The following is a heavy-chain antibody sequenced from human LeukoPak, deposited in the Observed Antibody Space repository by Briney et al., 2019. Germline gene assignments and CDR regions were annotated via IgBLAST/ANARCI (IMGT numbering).Heavy chain of an antibody. CDR2: ISSSSSYI. CDR3: ARDENYVSAFDY. J-gene: IGHJ4*02. V-gene: IGHV3-21*01. CDR1: GFTFSSYS. Sequence: GGSLRLSCGASGFTFSSYSMNWVRQAPGKGLEWVSSISSSSSYIYYADSVKGRFTISRDNAKNSLYLQMNSLRAEDTAVYYCARDENYVSAFDYWGQGTLVTVSS. D-gene: IGHD1-7*01.